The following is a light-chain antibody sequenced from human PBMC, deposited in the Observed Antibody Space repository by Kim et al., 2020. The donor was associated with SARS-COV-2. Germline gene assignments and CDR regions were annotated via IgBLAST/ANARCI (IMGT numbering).Light chain of an antibody. CDR1: QGIQRY. Sequence: QMTQSPSSVSASVGDRVTVSCQASQGIQRYLNWYQWKPGTDPKLVIYVSSNLAAGVPSRFSGSGSGTNFTLTINNLQPEDFGTYFCQQYGSYRSFGQGTKVDIK. V-gene: IGKV1-33*01. CDR3: QQYGSYRS. CDR2: VSS. J-gene: IGKJ1*01.